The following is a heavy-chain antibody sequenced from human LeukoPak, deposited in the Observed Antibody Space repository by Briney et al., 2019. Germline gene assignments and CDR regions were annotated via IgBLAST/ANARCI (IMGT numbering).Heavy chain of an antibody. CDR3: AREPAAGSFDY. V-gene: IGHV1-69*13. CDR2: IIPIFGTA. CDR1: GGTFSSYA. J-gene: IGHJ4*02. D-gene: IGHD6-13*01. Sequence: SVKVSCKASGGTFSSYAISCVRQAPGQGLEWMGGIIPIFGTANYAQKFQGRVTITADESTSTAYMELSSLRAEDTAVYYCAREPAAGSFDYWGQGTLVTVSS.